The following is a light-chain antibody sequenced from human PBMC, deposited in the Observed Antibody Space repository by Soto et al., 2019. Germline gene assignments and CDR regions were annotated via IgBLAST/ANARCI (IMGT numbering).Light chain of an antibody. CDR3: QQTYNTPYT. CDR2: TSG. CDR1: QRSTTY. V-gene: IGKV1-39*01. Sequence: IHMTQSPSSLSASVGDRVTITCRASQRSTTYLNWYQQKPGEAPKLLISTSGTLQRGVPSRFTGSGSGTDFTLNITGLQPADFATYFCQQTYNTPYTFGQVTKLEIK. J-gene: IGKJ2*01.